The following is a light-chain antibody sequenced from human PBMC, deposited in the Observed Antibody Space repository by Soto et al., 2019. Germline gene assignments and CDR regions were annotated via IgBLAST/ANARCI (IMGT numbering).Light chain of an antibody. CDR1: SSDVGSYIF. J-gene: IGLJ1*01. CDR3: CSYAGSSTYV. Sequence: QSVLTQPASVSGSPGQSITISCTGTSSDVGSYIFVSWFQQHPGKAPKLMIYEGSKRPSGVSNRFSGSKSGNTASLTISGLQAEDEADYYCCSYAGSSTYVFGTGTKVTV. CDR2: EGS. V-gene: IGLV2-23*01.